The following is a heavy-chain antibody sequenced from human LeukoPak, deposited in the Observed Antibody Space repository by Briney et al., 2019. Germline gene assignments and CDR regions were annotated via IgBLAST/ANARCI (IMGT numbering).Heavy chain of an antibody. CDR1: GGSISSGSYY. Sequence: SETLSLTCTVSGGSISSGSYYWSWIRQPAGKGLEWIGRIYTSGSTNYNPSLKSRVTISVDTSKNQFSLKLSSVTAADTAVYYCARDPLLDGEWEPIDAFDIWGQGTMATVSS. CDR3: ARDPLLDGEWEPIDAFDI. V-gene: IGHV4-61*02. D-gene: IGHD1-26*01. CDR2: IYTSGST. J-gene: IGHJ3*02.